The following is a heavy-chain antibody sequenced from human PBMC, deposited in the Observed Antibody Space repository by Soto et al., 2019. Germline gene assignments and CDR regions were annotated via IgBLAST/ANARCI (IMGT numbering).Heavy chain of an antibody. Sequence: QVQLVQSGAEVKKPGASVKVSCKASGYTFTSYGICWVRQAPGQGLEWMGWISAYNGNTNYAQKLQGRVTMTTDTSTSTAYMELRSLRSDDTAIYYCARDPTIFGVVQNYGMDVRGQGTTVTVSS. CDR1: GYTFTSYG. V-gene: IGHV1-18*01. CDR3: ARDPTIFGVVQNYGMDV. CDR2: ISAYNGNT. J-gene: IGHJ6*02. D-gene: IGHD3-3*01.